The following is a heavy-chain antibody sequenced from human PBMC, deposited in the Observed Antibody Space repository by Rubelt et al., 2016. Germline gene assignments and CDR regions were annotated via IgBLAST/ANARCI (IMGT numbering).Heavy chain of an antibody. V-gene: IGHV3-23*01. CDR2: ISGSAGMT. Sequence: VGSLRLSCAASGFSFNTYAMSWVRQAPGKGLEWVSAISGSAGMTYYSDSVKGRFTISGDNSKNTLYLQMNSLTVEDTAVYYCARSEYYYHGMDVWGQGTTVTVSS. J-gene: IGHJ6*02. CDR1: GFSFNTYA. CDR3: ARSEYYYHGMDV.